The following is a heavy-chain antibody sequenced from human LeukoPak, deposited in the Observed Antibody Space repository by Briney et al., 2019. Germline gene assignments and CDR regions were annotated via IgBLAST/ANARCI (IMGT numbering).Heavy chain of an antibody. Sequence: SETLSHTRAVPVDSPKANYGSSIRQPPREGGEWICYIYNSAITNYNPSLKSRVSISIDTSKNQFSLKLNSVTAADTAVYYCARLAGTTSGDYWGQGILVTVSA. CDR2: IYNSAIT. V-gene: IGHV4-59*01. J-gene: IGHJ4*02. D-gene: IGHD1-7*01. CDR3: ARLAGTTSGDY. CDR1: VDSPKANY.